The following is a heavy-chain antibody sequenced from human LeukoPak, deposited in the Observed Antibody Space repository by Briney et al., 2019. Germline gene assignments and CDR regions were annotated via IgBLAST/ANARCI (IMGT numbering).Heavy chain of an antibody. V-gene: IGHV3-53*01. CDR1: GFTVSTNY. CDR3: ARHGVYYASGSPSLDY. Sequence: GGSLRLSCAASGFTVSTNYMSWVRQAPGKGLEWVSVIYSDGRTYYSDSVKGRFTISRDNSKNTLYLQMNSLRAEDTAVYYCARHGVYYASGSPSLDYWGQGTLVTVSS. J-gene: IGHJ4*02. D-gene: IGHD3-10*01. CDR2: IYSDGRT.